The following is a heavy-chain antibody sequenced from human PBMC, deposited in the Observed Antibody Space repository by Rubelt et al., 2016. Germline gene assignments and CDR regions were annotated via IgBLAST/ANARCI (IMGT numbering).Heavy chain of an antibody. CDR1: GYSISSGYY. D-gene: IGHD5-12*01. J-gene: IGHJ5*02. Sequence: QVQLQESGPGLVKPSETLSLTCTVSGYSISSGYYWGWIRQPPGKGLEWIGSIYHSGSTYYNPSLKSRVNISVDTSKNQFSLKLSSVTAADTAVYYCARHHGYGGYTPFDPWGQGTLVIVSS. CDR2: IYHSGST. CDR3: ARHHGYGGYTPFDP. V-gene: IGHV4-38-2*02.